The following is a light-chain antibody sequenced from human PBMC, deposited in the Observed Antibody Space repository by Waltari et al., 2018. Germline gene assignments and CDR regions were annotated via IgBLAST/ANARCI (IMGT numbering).Light chain of an antibody. CDR3: QQYDNLPRA. J-gene: IGKJ3*01. CDR1: QDISNY. CDR2: DAS. V-gene: IGKV1-33*01. Sequence: DLQVTQSPSSLSASVGDRVTITSQARQDISNYLNWYQQKPGKAPRLLIYDASTLETGVPSRFSGSGSGTDFTFTISSLQPEDFAIYYCQQYDNLPRAFGPGTKVDIK.